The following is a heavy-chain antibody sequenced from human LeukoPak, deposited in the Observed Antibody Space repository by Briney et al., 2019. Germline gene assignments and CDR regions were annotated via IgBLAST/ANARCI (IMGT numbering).Heavy chain of an antibody. CDR1: GGTFSSYA. D-gene: IGHD1-20*01. Sequence: ASVKVSCKASGGTFSSYAISWVRQAPGQGLEWMGGIIPIFGTANYAQKFQGTVTITADESTSTAYMELSSLRSEDTAVYYCARVSEVNWNDDAFDIWGQGTMVTVSS. J-gene: IGHJ3*02. CDR2: IIPIFGTA. V-gene: IGHV1-69*01. CDR3: ARVSEVNWNDDAFDI.